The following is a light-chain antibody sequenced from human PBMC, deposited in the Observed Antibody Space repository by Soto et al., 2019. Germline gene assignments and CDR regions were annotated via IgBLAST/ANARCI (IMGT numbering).Light chain of an antibody. V-gene: IGLV2-23*01. J-gene: IGLJ1*01. CDR1: SSDVGHYNL. Sequence: QSVLTQPASVSGSPGQAITISCTGTSSDVGHYNLVSWYQQHPGKAPKLMIHEGSKRPSGVSDRFSGSKSGNTASLTISGLQAEDEADYYCCSYAGSSGYVFGTGTKLTVL. CDR2: EGS. CDR3: CSYAGSSGYV.